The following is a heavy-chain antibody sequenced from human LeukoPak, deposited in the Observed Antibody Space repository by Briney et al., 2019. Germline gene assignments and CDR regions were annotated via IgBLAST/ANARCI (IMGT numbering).Heavy chain of an antibody. D-gene: IGHD6-13*01. CDR1: GYSFTNYW. CDR2: IYPGDSDT. J-gene: IGHJ4*02. V-gene: IGHV5-51*01. Sequence: GESLKISFKASGYSFTNYWIGWVRQMPGKGLECMGVIYPGDSDTRYSPSFQGQVTISAHKPISTAYLHWSSLKGSDSAMYYCAILGAYSSSWYGFFDYWGQGTLVTVSS. CDR3: AILGAYSSSWYGFFDY.